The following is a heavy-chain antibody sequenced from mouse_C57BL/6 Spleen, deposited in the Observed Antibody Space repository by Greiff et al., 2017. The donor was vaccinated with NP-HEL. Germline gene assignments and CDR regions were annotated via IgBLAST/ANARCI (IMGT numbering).Heavy chain of an antibody. CDR1: GYTFTSYW. CDR2: IDPSDSYT. D-gene: IGHD1-1*01. J-gene: IGHJ4*01. Sequence: QVQLQQPGAELVMPGASVKLSCKASGYTFTSYWMHWVKQRPGQGLEWIGEIDPSDSYTNYNQKFKGKSTLTVYKSSSTAYMQLSSLTSEDSAVYYCARMGSYYGSSSGAMDYWGQGTSVTVSS. V-gene: IGHV1-69*01. CDR3: ARMGSYYGSSSGAMDY.